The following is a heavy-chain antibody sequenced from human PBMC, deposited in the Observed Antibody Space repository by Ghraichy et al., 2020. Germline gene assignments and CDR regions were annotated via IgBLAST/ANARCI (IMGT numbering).Heavy chain of an antibody. CDR3: ARGRGVVTALDNWFDP. CDR2: INHSGST. D-gene: IGHD2-21*02. J-gene: IGHJ5*02. CDR1: GGSFSGYY. Sequence: SETLSLTCAVYGGSFSGYYWSWIRQPPGKGLEWIGEINHSGSTNYNPSLKSRVTISVDTSKNQFSLKLSSVTAADTAVYYCARGRGVVTALDNWFDPGGQGTLVTVSS. V-gene: IGHV4-34*01.